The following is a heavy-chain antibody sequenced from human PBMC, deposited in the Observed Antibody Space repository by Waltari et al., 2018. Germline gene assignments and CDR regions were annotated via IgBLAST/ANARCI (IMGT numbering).Heavy chain of an antibody. D-gene: IGHD2-8*01. CDR3: VRNGGAFDF. Sequence: EVQLVESGGGLVQPGGSLRLSCAASGFIFSNHWMSWVRQTPGKGLEWVANIKQDASDKNYVDSVKGRFAISRDNAKRSLDLQMNSLRVEDTVLYYCVRNGGAFDFWGQGTQVIVSS. CDR2: IKQDASDK. J-gene: IGHJ4*02. V-gene: IGHV3-7*04. CDR1: GFIFSNHW.